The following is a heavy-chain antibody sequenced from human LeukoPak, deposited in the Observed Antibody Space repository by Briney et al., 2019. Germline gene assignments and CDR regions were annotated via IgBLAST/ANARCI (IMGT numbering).Heavy chain of an antibody. CDR3: ARLKVADSESFDI. CDR2: IFYSGST. Sequence: SETLSLTCTVSGGSIDSHFWSWIRQPPGKGLEWIGNIFYSGSTNNNPSLERRLTISQDSSKNQVSLRLTSATAADTAIYYCARLKVADSESFDIWGPGTLVAVSS. V-gene: IGHV4-59*08. CDR1: GGSIDSHF. J-gene: IGHJ3*02.